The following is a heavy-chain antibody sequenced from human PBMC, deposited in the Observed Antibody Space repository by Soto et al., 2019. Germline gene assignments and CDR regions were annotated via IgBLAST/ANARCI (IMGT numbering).Heavy chain of an antibody. CDR1: GFVFNMYW. CDR2: INDDGTRT. Sequence: GESLKIPCAASGFVFNMYWMHWVRQVPGEGPEWVTRINDDGTRTDYADSAKGRFTISRDNAKDILYLQMNALRVDDTAVYYCIRGPRPSSVGTGAFWGQGTLVTVPS. D-gene: IGHD3-10*01. J-gene: IGHJ4*02. CDR3: IRGPRPSSVGTGAF. V-gene: IGHV3-74*01.